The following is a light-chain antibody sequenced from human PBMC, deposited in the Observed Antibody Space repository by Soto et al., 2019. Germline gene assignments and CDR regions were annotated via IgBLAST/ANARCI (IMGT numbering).Light chain of an antibody. Sequence: DIQMTQSPSSVSASVGDRVTLTCRASQGISSWLAWYQQKPGKAPKLLIYASTSLQSGVPSRFSGSGSGTHFTLTISSLQPEDSATYYCLQSDSFPHTFGQGTKLEIK. J-gene: IGKJ2*01. CDR1: QGISSW. CDR2: AST. CDR3: LQSDSFPHT. V-gene: IGKV1-12*01.